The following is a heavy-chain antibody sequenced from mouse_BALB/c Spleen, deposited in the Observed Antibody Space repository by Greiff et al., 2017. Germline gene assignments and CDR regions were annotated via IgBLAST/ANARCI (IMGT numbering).Heavy chain of an antibody. Sequence: VHLQQPGAELVRPGASVKLSCKASGYTFTSYWINWVKQRPGQGLEWIGNIYPSDSYTNYNQKFKDKATLTVDKSSSTAYMQLSSPTSEDSAVYYGTRNYYGGYWYFDVWGAGTTVTVSS. CDR1: GYTFTSYW. V-gene: IGHV1-69*02. J-gene: IGHJ1*01. D-gene: IGHD1-1*01. CDR3: TRNYYGGYWYFDV. CDR2: IYPSDSYT.